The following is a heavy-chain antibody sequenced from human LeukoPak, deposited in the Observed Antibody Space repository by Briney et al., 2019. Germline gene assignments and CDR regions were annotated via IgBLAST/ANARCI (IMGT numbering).Heavy chain of an antibody. J-gene: IGHJ3*02. Sequence: GGSLRLSCVGSGFSFRSHWVNWVRQSPGKGLEWVANIKPDGSDKYYVDSARGRFTVSRDNAKNSAFLQMNSLRAEDTDIYYCATISAQTFDIWGQGTLVSVSS. V-gene: IGHV3-7*01. CDR1: GFSFRSHW. CDR2: IKPDGSDK. CDR3: ATISAQTFDI. D-gene: IGHD5-24*01.